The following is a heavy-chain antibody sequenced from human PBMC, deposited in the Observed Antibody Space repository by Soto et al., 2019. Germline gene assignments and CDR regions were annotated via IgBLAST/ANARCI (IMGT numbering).Heavy chain of an antibody. J-gene: IGHJ4*02. CDR2: ISSSSSTI. CDR3: AGGGVCSGGSCNFDY. Sequence: EVQLVESGGGLVQPGGSLRLSCAASGFTFSSYSMNWVRQAPGKGLEWVSYISSSSSTIYYAESVKGRFTISRDNAKTSLYLQMNSLRAEDTAVYYCAGGGVCSGGSCNFDYWGQGTLVTVSS. CDR1: GFTFSSYS. D-gene: IGHD2-15*01. V-gene: IGHV3-48*01.